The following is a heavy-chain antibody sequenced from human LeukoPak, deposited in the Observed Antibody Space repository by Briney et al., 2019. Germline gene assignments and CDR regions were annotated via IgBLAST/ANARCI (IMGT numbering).Heavy chain of an antibody. CDR2: IYYSGST. V-gene: IGHV4-59*01. CDR3: ARAPDSGYCSGGSCYGWFDP. J-gene: IGHJ5*02. D-gene: IGHD2-15*01. Sequence: PSETLSLTCTVSGGSISSYYWSWIRQPPGKGLEWIGYIYYSGSTNYNPSLRSRATISVDTSKNQFSLKLSSVTAADTAVYYCARAPDSGYCSGGSCYGWFDPWGQGTLVTVSS. CDR1: GGSISSYY.